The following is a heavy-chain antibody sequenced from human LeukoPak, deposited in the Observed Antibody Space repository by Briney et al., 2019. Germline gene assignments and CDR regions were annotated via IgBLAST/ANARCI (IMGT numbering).Heavy chain of an antibody. V-gene: IGHV4-39*01. CDR1: GGSISSSSYY. Sequence: SETLSLTCTVSGGSISSSSYYWGWIRQPPGKGLEWIGSIYYSGSTYYNPSLKSRVTISVDTSKNQFSLKLSSVTAADTAVYYCARHSRSSWEFDPWGQGTLATVSS. D-gene: IGHD6-13*01. J-gene: IGHJ5*02. CDR2: IYYSGST. CDR3: ARHSRSSWEFDP.